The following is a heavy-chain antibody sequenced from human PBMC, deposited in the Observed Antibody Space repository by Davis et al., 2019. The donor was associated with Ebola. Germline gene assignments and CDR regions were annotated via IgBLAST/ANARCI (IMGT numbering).Heavy chain of an antibody. D-gene: IGHD5-18*01. CDR1: GGSISSYGYY. CDR2: IDYSGSI. J-gene: IGHJ6*02. V-gene: IGHV4-39*01. CDR3: ARGHSYGSMIYGLDV. Sequence: SETLSLTCTVSGGSISSYGYYWGWIRQPPGKGLEWIGTIDYSGSIYYNPSLKSRVTISVDTSKNQFSLKLSSVTAADTAVYYCARGHSYGSMIYGLDVWGQGTTVTVSS.